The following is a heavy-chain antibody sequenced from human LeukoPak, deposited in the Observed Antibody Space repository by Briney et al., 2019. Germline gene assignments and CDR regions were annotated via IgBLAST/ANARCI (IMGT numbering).Heavy chain of an antibody. Sequence: PSETLSLTCTVSGGSISSSSYYWGWIRQPPGKGLEWIGSIYYSGSTYYNTSLKSLVTISVDTSKTQFTLKVSSVTAADTAVYYCARRELLSTPDAFDIWGQGTMVTVSS. V-gene: IGHV4-39*01. CDR2: IYYSGST. D-gene: IGHD3-10*01. CDR1: GGSISSSSYY. CDR3: ARRELLSTPDAFDI. J-gene: IGHJ3*02.